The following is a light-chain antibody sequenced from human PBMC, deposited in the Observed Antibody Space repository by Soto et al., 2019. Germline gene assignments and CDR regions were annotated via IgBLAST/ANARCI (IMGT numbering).Light chain of an antibody. CDR1: SSDVGGYKS. J-gene: IGLJ1*01. CDR2: DVN. V-gene: IGLV2-14*01. Sequence: QSALTQPASVSGSPGQSIAISCTGTSSDVGGYKSVSWYQQDPGKAPKLLIYDVNNRPSGISDRFSGSKSGNTASLTISGLQAEDEADYYCSSYTSSYRYVFGTGTKVTVL. CDR3: SSYTSSYRYV.